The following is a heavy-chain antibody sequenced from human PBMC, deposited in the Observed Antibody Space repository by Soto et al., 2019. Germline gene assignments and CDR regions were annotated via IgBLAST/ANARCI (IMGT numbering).Heavy chain of an antibody. CDR2: INHSGST. Sequence: SETLSLTCAVYGGSFSGYYWSWIRQPPWKGREWIGEINHSGSTNYNPSRKSRVTISVDTSKNQFSLKLSSVTAADTAVYFCARARRCLDYWGQGSLVTVSS. CDR3: ARARRCLDY. V-gene: IGHV4-34*01. D-gene: IGHD3-10*02. CDR1: GGSFSGYY. J-gene: IGHJ4*02.